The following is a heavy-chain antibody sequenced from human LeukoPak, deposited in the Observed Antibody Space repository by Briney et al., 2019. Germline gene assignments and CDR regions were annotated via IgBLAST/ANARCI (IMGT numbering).Heavy chain of an antibody. Sequence: GGSLRLSCAASGFTFEEYTMHWVRHAPGKTLEWVALISWDGTTYYTDSVKGRFTISRDNSKDSLYLQMDTLRSEDAAFYYCVKDLSYESSGSYFDSWGQGTLVTVS. J-gene: IGHJ4*02. CDR2: ISWDGTT. V-gene: IGHV3-43*01. D-gene: IGHD3-22*01. CDR3: VKDLSYESSGSYFDS. CDR1: GFTFEEYT.